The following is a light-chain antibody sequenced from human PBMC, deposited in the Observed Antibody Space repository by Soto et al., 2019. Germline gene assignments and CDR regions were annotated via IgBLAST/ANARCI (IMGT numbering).Light chain of an antibody. J-gene: IGKJ1*01. CDR1: QSVSSN. V-gene: IGKV3D-15*01. CDR3: QQYNNWWT. CDR2: GGS. Sequence: DIVLTQSPGTLSLSPGERATLYCRASQSVSSNHLAWYQQKPGQAPRLLIYGGSSRATGIPVRFSGSGSGTEFTLTISSLQSEDFAVYYCQQYNNWWTFGQGTKVDI.